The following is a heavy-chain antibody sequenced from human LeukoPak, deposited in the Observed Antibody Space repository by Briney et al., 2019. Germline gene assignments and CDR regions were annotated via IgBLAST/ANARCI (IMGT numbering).Heavy chain of an antibody. J-gene: IGHJ4*02. CDR2: ISSSSSYI. CDR3: ASIKRIYDFWSGYHVPHYFDY. D-gene: IGHD3-3*01. V-gene: IGHV3-21*04. CDR1: GFTFSSYS. Sequence: PGGSLRLSCAASGFTFSSYSMNWVRQAPGKGLEWVSSISSSSSYIYYADSVKGRFTISRDNAKNSLYLQMNSLRAEDTAVYYCASIKRIYDFWSGYHVPHYFDYWGQGTLVTVSS.